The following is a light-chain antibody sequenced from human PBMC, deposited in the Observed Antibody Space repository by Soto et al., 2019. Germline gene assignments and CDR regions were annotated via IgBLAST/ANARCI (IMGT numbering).Light chain of an antibody. J-gene: IGKJ1*01. V-gene: IGKV3D-15*02. CDR3: HQFGYSTRT. CDR2: GSS. Sequence: EIVMTQSPATLSVSPGERATLSCRASQSVSNKLSWYQQKPGQAPRLLIYGSSTRATDIPDRVSGSGSWTDFTLASRRLEPEDFAVYYCHQFGYSTRTFGQGTKVDIK. CDR1: QSVSNK.